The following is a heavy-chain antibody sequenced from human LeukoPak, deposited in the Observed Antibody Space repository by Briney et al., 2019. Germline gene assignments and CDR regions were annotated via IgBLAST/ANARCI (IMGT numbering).Heavy chain of an antibody. V-gene: IGHV3-7*04. CDR2: IKEDGSEK. D-gene: IGHD3-22*01. J-gene: IGHJ4*02. CDR3: ARVLHKRNYDSTTYYGY. CDR1: GFTFSTYW. Sequence: GGSLRLSCAASGFTFSTYWMSWVRQAPGKGLECVANIKEDGSEKYYVDSVKGRFTISRDNAKNSLYLQMNSLRAEDTAVYYCARVLHKRNYDSTTYYGYWGQGTLVTVSS.